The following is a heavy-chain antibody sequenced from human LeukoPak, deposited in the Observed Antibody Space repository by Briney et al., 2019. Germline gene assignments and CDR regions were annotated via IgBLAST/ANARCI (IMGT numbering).Heavy chain of an antibody. CDR1: GFTFSNAW. V-gene: IGHV3-15*01. D-gene: IGHD1-26*01. CDR2: IKSKTDGGTT. J-gene: IGHJ4*02. CDR3: STDLYSGRHGSPYYFDY. Sequence: GGSLRLSCAASGFTFSNAWMSWVRQAPGKGLEWVGRIKSKTDGGTTDYAAPVKGRFTISRDDSKNTLYLQMNSLKTEDTAVYFCSTDLYSGRHGSPYYFDYWGQGTLVTVSS.